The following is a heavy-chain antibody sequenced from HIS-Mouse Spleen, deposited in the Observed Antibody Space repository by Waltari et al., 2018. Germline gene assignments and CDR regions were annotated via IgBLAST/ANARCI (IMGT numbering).Heavy chain of an antibody. CDR3: ASRSYSSGWYKAFDI. CDR2: IYYSGRT. Sequence: QVQLQESGPGLLKPSETLSLTCTVSGGSVSSGSYYWSWIRQPPGKGLEWIGYIYYSGRTNYNPSLKSRVTISVDTSKNQFSLKLSSVTAADTAVYYCASRSYSSGWYKAFDIWGQGTMVTVSS. D-gene: IGHD6-19*01. CDR1: GGSVSSGSYY. V-gene: IGHV4-61*01. J-gene: IGHJ3*02.